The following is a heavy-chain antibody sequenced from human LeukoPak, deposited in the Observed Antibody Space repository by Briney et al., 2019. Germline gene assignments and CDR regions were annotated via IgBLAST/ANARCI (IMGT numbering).Heavy chain of an antibody. J-gene: IGHJ3*02. CDR1: RFTFSSYW. Sequence: GGSLRLSCTASRFTFSSYWMNWVRQAPGKGLEWVANIKQDGSQKYYVDSVKGRFTISRDNAKNSLYLQMNSLRAEDTAVYYCARELREHGVFDIWGQGTMVTVSS. CDR3: ARELREHGVFDI. D-gene: IGHD1-26*01. CDR2: IKQDGSQK. V-gene: IGHV3-7*01.